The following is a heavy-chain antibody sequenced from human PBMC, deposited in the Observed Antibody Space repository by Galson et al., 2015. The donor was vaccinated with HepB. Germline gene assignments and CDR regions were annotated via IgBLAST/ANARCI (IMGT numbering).Heavy chain of an antibody. CDR2: IHYSGTT. V-gene: IGHV4-61*08. CDR1: GGSVSNGGYY. Sequence: ETLSLTCAVSGGSVSNGGYYWSWIRQPPGKALEWIGYIHYSGTTNYIPSLKSRITISIDTSKNQFSLKLSSISAADTAVYYCARYAVVGSGWYFDLWGRGTLVTVSS. D-gene: IGHD2-15*01. J-gene: IGHJ2*01. CDR3: ARYAVVGSGWYFDL.